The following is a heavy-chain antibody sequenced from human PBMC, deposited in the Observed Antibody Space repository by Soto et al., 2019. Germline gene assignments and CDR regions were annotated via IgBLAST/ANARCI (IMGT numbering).Heavy chain of an antibody. CDR2: ISYDGSNK. J-gene: IGHJ4*02. CDR3: ARDWRSGGSAASFIRLVSY. D-gene: IGHD2-15*01. CDR1: GFTFSSYA. V-gene: IGHV3-30-3*01. Sequence: QVQLVESGGGVVQPGRSLRLSCAASGFTFSSYAMHWVRQAPGKGLEWVAVISYDGSNKYYADSVKGRFTISRDNSKNPLYLQMNSLRAEDTAVYYCARDWRSGGSAASFIRLVSYWGQGTLVTVSS.